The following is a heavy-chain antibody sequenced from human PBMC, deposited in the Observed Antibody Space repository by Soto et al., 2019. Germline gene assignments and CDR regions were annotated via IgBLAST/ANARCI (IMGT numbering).Heavy chain of an antibody. CDR2: IFYLGSS. Sequence: SETMSLTCTVSGDSIISSDFYWGWVRQPPGKGLEWIGSIFYLGSSYYNPSLKSRVTMSVDTSKNQFSLRLRSVTAADTALYFFERRSLSLRKHNWVDPWGKGIMVNVYS. CDR1: GDSIISSDFY. D-gene: IGHD2-15*01. J-gene: IGHJ5*02. V-gene: IGHV4-39*01. CDR3: ERRSLSLRKHNWVDP.